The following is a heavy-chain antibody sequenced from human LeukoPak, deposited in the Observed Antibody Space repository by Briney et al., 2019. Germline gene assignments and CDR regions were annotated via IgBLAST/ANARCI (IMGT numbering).Heavy chain of an antibody. J-gene: IGHJ6*03. CDR3: AKDGNWNNVPGVYYYMDV. D-gene: IGHD1/OR15-1a*01. V-gene: IGHV1-46*01. Sequence: GASVKVSCKASGYTFTSHFMHWVRQAPGHGLEWMGIINPESGNTAYAQKFQGRITMTGDTSTSTVYMELSSLRSEDTAMYYCAKDGNWNNVPGVYYYMDVWGKGTTVAVSS. CDR1: GYTFTSHF. CDR2: INPESGNT.